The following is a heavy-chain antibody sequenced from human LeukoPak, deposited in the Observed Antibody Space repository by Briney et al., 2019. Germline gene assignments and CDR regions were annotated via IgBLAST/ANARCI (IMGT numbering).Heavy chain of an antibody. J-gene: IGHJ6*02. CDR2: ISSSSSYI. CDR1: GFTFSSYS. V-gene: IGHV3-21*01. D-gene: IGHD2-2*01. Sequence: PGGSLRLSCAASGFTFSSYSMNWVRQAPGKGPEWVSSISSSSSYIYYADSVKGRFTISRDNAKNSLYLQMNSLRAEDTAVYYCARDDIVVVPAAISYYYGLDVWGQGTTVTVSS. CDR3: ARDDIVVVPAAISYYYGLDV.